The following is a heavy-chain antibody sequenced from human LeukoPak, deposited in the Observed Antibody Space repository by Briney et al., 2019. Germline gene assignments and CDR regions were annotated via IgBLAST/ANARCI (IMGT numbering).Heavy chain of an antibody. J-gene: IGHJ4*02. CDR3: ARGSQQVWGYHDY. CDR2: INNDGTDI. D-gene: IGHD7-27*01. CDR1: GFTFNWHA. V-gene: IGHV3-64*01. Sequence: GGSLRLSCVASGFTFNWHAFHWVRQAPGKGLEYVSSINNDGTDIYYAKSVRGRFTISRDNSRNTLFLQMGSLRAEDMAVYYCARGSQQVWGYHDYWGQGTLVTVSS.